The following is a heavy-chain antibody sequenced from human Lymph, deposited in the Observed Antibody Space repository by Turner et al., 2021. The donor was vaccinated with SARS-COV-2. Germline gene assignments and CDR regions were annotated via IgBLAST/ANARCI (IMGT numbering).Heavy chain of an antibody. CDR1: GGIFNSYA. D-gene: IGHD2-2*01. CDR3: ARDLSPIRVVVLPAARSRYYYGMDV. J-gene: IGHJ6*02. Sequence: QMQLVQSGAEVKKPGSSVTVSCKASGGIFNSYALSWVRQAPGQGLEWMGGIIPIFGTANYAQKFQGRVTISADESTITAYMELSSLRSEDTAVYYCARDLSPIRVVVLPAARSRYYYGMDVWGQGTTVTVSS. CDR2: IIPIFGTA. V-gene: IGHV1-69*01.